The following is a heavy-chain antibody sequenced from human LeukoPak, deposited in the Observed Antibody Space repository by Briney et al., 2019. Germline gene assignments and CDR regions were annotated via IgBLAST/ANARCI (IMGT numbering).Heavy chain of an antibody. CDR2: IYYSGST. V-gene: IGHV4-59*01. Sequence: SETLSLTCTVSGGSISSYYWSWIRQPPGKGLEWIGYIYYSGSTSYNPSLKSRVTISVDTSKNQFSLKLSSVTAADTAVYYCARGETYYYGSGSYYTYIYYFDYWGQGTLVTVSS. CDR1: GGSISSYY. D-gene: IGHD3-10*01. CDR3: ARGETYYYGSGSYYTYIYYFDY. J-gene: IGHJ4*02.